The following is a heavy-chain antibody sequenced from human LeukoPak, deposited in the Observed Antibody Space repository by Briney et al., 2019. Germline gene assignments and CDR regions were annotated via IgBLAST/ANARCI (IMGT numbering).Heavy chain of an antibody. J-gene: IGHJ4*02. D-gene: IGHD3-3*01. Sequence: PSETLSLTCTVSGGSISSYYWSWIRQPAGKGLEWIGRIYTSGSTNYNPSLKSRVTMSVDTSKNQFSLKLSSVTAADTAVYYCVRLKSSVLRFLEWLSFDYWGQGTLVTVSS. V-gene: IGHV4-4*07. CDR3: VRLKSSVLRFLEWLSFDY. CDR1: GGSISSYY. CDR2: IYTSGST.